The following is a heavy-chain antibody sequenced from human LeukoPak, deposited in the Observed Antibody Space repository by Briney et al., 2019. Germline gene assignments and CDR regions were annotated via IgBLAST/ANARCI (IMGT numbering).Heavy chain of an antibody. CDR1: GGAISSYY. CDR2: IQNSGST. D-gene: IGHD6-19*01. V-gene: IGHV4-59*01. J-gene: IGHJ3*02. Sequence: PSETLSLTCTVSGGAISSYYWSWIRQPPGKGLEWIGYIQNSGSTNYNPSLKSRVTMSVDASQNQVSLKLSFVSAADTAMYYCALDSSGWSDDSFDIWGPGTTVTVSS. CDR3: ALDSSGWSDDSFDI.